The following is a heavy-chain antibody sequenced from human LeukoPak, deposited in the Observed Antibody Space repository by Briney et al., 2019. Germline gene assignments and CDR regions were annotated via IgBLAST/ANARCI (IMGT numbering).Heavy chain of an antibody. CDR2: IYHSGST. CDR3: AREKVDNWNLVYYYYYYMDV. V-gene: IGHV4-38-2*02. Sequence: PSETLSLTCTVSGYSISSGYYWGWIRQPPGKGLEWIGSIYHSGSTYYNPSLKSRVTISVDTSKNQFSLKLSSVTAADTAVYYCAREKVDNWNLVYYYYYYMDVWGKGTTVTVSS. J-gene: IGHJ6*03. CDR1: GYSISSGYY. D-gene: IGHD1-20*01.